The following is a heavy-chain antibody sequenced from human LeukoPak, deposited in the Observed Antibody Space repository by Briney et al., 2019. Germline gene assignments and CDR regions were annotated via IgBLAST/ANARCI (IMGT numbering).Heavy chain of an antibody. CDR1: GGSISSFY. CDR2: IYTSGST. V-gene: IGHV4-4*07. J-gene: IGHJ4*02. Sequence: SETPSLTCTVSGGSISSFYWSWIRQPAGKGLEWIGRIYTSGSTNYNPSLKSRVTMSVDTSKNQFSLKLSSVTAADTAVYYCAREGYYYDSSGYYLFDYWGQGTLVTVSS. D-gene: IGHD3-22*01. CDR3: AREGYYYDSSGYYLFDY.